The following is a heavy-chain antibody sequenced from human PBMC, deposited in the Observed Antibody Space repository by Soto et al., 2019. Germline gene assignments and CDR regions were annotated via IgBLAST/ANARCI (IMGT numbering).Heavy chain of an antibody. V-gene: IGHV4-59*01. CDR1: GGSISSYY. Sequence: QVQLQESGPGLVKPSETLSLTCTVSGGSISSYYWSWIRQPPGKGLEWIGYIYYSGSTNYNPSLKSRVTISVDTSKNQFSLKLSSVTAADTAVYYCARGGGYSYDGRFDPWGQGTLVTVSS. D-gene: IGHD5-18*01. J-gene: IGHJ5*02. CDR3: ARGGGYSYDGRFDP. CDR2: IYYSGST.